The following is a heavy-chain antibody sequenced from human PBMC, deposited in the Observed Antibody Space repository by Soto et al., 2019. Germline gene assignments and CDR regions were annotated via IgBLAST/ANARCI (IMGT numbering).Heavy chain of an antibody. Sequence: EVQLVESGGGLVQPGGSLRLSCAASGFTFSSYSMNWVRQAPGKGLEWVSYISSSSTIYYADSVKGRFTISRDNAKNSLYLQMNSLRDEDTAVYYCARSVDTAMVDRNYYYYGMDVWGQGTTVTVSS. CDR2: ISSSSTI. CDR3: ARSVDTAMVDRNYYYYGMDV. CDR1: GFTFSSYS. D-gene: IGHD5-18*01. J-gene: IGHJ6*02. V-gene: IGHV3-48*02.